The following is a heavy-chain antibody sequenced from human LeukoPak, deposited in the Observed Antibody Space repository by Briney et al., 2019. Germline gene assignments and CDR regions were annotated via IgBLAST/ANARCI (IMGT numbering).Heavy chain of an antibody. CDR3: ARVIGSYGDSAY. V-gene: IGHV3-11*04. J-gene: IGHJ4*02. Sequence: PGGSLRLSCAASGFTFSDYYMSWIRQAPGTGLEWVSHISNTGGTIYYADSVKGRFTMSRDNARNSLYLQMNSLRVEDTAIYYCARVIGSYGDSAYWGQGTLVTVSS. D-gene: IGHD3-16*01. CDR1: GFTFSDYY. CDR2: ISNTGGTI.